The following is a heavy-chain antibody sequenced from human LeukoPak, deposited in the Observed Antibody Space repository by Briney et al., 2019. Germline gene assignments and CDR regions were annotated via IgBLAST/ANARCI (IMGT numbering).Heavy chain of an antibody. Sequence: GGSLRLSCAASGFTFSNYWMSWLRQARGKGLEWVANIKQDRSEKYYVDSVKGRFTNSRDNAKTSMYLQMNSLRAEDTAVYYCAELGITMIGGVWGKGTTVTISS. CDR2: IKQDRSEK. CDR3: AELGITMIGGV. J-gene: IGHJ6*04. D-gene: IGHD3-10*02. CDR1: GFTFSNYW. V-gene: IGHV3-7*01.